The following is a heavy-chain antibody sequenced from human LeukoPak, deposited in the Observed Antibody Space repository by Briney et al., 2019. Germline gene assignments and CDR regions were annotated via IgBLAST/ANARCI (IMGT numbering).Heavy chain of an antibody. J-gene: IGHJ6*02. CDR3: ATGWVNGVGNWGYYYGMDV. Sequence: SETLSLTCTVSGGSISSGGYYWSWIRQHPGKGLEWIGYIYYSGSTYYNPSLKSRVTISVDTSKNQFSLKLSSVTAADTAVYYCATGWVNGVGNWGYYYGMDVWGQGTTVTVSS. D-gene: IGHD7-27*01. CDR2: IYYSGST. V-gene: IGHV4-31*03. CDR1: GGSISSGGYY.